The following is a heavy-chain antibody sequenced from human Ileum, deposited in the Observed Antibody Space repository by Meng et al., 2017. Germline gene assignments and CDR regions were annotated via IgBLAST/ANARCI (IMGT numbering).Heavy chain of an antibody. CDR1: GASVNFGLYF. D-gene: IGHD1-14*01. V-gene: IGHV4-61*01. Sequence: GDLQRSGPGLVRPPDTLSLSCTVSGASVNFGLYFWSWIRQSPGKTLEWIGHTYYTGLTNYNPSLKSRVAISLDASKNQFSLKLNSVSAADSAVYFCARTYNTPFFDSWGQGTLVTVSS. CDR3: ARTYNTPFFDS. J-gene: IGHJ4*02. CDR2: TYYTGLT.